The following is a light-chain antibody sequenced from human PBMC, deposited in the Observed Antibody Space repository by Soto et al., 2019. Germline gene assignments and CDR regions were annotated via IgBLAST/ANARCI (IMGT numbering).Light chain of an antibody. CDR2: KAS. Sequence: DVQMTQSPSTLSASVGDRVTITCRASQSISSGLAWYQQKPGKAPKLLIYKASNLASGVPSTFSGSGSGTDFTLTISSLQPDDFATYYCQQYYSYPGTFGQGTKLEIK. V-gene: IGKV1-5*03. CDR3: QQYYSYPGT. J-gene: IGKJ2*02. CDR1: QSISSG.